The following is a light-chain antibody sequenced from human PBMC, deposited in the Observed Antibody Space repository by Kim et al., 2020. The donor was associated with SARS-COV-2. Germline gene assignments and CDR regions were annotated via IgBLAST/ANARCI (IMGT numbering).Light chain of an antibody. Sequence: SPGERATLSCRASQSGSSSYLAWYQQKPGQAPRLRSYGASSRATGIPDRFSGSGSGTDFTLTISRLEPEDFAVYYCQQYGSSPLTFGGGTKVYIK. J-gene: IGKJ4*02. CDR1: QSGSSSY. V-gene: IGKV3-20*01. CDR3: QQYGSSPLT. CDR2: GAS.